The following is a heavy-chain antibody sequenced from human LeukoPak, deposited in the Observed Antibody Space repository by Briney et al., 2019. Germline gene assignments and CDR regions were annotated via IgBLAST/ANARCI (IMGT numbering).Heavy chain of an antibody. J-gene: IGHJ5*02. CDR3: ARASRYFDGFDP. D-gene: IGHD3-9*01. CDR1: GGSISSYY. CDR2: IYSSGST. Sequence: SETLSLTCTVSGGSISSYYWNWIRQPAGKGLAWIGRIYSSGSTNYSPSLKSRVTMSLDTSKNQFFLKLNAVTAADTALYYCARASRYFDGFDPWGQGTLVTVSS. V-gene: IGHV4-4*07.